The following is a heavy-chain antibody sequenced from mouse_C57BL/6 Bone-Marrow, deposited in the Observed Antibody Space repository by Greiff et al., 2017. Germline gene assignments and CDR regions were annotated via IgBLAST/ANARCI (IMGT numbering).Heavy chain of an antibody. Sequence: VMLVESGAELARPGASVKLSCKASGYTFTSYGISWVKQRTGQGLEWIGEIYPRSGNTYYNEKFKGKATLTADKSSSTAYMELRSLTSEDSAVYFCARRGGYYGYWGQGTTLTVSS. CDR1: GYTFTSYG. J-gene: IGHJ2*01. CDR2: IYPRSGNT. D-gene: IGHD2-3*01. V-gene: IGHV1-81*01. CDR3: ARRGGYYGY.